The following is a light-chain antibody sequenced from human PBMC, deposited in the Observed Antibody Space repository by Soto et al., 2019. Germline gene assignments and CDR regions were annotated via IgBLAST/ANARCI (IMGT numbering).Light chain of an antibody. Sequence: MVLTQSPGTLSLSPGEIATLSCRASQSVYSDFLAWYQQKPGQAPRLLIYGASSRATGIPDRFSGSGSVTDFTLTISRLEPEDFAVYYCQQYGSSPLTFGGGTKVEIK. V-gene: IGKV3-20*01. CDR2: GAS. CDR3: QQYGSSPLT. CDR1: QSVYSDF. J-gene: IGKJ4*01.